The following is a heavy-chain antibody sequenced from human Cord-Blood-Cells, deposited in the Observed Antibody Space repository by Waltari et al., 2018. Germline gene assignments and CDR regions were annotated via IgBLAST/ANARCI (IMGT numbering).Heavy chain of an antibody. Sequence: EVQLVESGGGLVKPGGSLRLSCAASGFTFSNAWMSWVRQAPGKGLEWVGRIKSKTDGGTTDYAAPVKGRFTISRDDSKNTLYLQMNSLKTEDTAVYYCTTDSPTNWVLFDYWGQGTLVTVSS. CDR1: GFTFSNAW. V-gene: IGHV3-15*01. D-gene: IGHD7-27*01. CDR2: IKSKTDGGTT. J-gene: IGHJ4*02. CDR3: TTDSPTNWVLFDY.